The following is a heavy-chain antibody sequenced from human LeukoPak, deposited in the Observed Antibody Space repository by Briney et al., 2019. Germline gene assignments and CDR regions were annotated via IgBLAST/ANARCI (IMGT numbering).Heavy chain of an antibody. CDR1: GYTLTELS. CDR2: FDPEDGET. D-gene: IGHD3-10*02. Sequence: ASVKVSCKVSGYTLTELSMHWVRQAPGKGLEWMGGFDPEDGETIYAQKFQGRVTMTTDTSTSTAYMELRSLRSDDTAVYYCARGPLGVRGSYYYYGMDVWGQGTTVTVSS. J-gene: IGHJ6*02. V-gene: IGHV1-24*01. CDR3: ARGPLGVRGSYYYYGMDV.